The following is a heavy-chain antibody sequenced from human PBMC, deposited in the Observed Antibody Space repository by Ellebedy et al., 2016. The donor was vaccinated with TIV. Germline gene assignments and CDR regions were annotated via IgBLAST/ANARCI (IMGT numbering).Heavy chain of an antibody. D-gene: IGHD1-14*01. CDR1: GGSISSGGYY. J-gene: IGHJ2*01. CDR3: ASKDHGYWYFDL. Sequence: MPSETLSLTCTVSGGSISSGGYYWSWIRQHPGKGLEWIGYIYYIGSTYYNPSLKSRVTISVDTSKNQFSLKLSSVTAADTAVYYCASKDHGYWYFDLWGRGTLVTVSS. CDR2: IYYIGST. V-gene: IGHV4-31*03.